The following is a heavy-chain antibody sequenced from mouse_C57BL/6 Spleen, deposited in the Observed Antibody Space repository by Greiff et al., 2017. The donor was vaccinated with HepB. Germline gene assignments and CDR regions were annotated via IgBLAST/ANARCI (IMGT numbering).Heavy chain of an antibody. J-gene: IGHJ2*01. D-gene: IGHD3-2*02. V-gene: IGHV5-16*01. Sequence: EVQLVESEGGLVQPGSSMKLSCTASGFTFSDYYMAWVRQVPEKGLEWVANINYDGSSTYYLDSLKSRFIISRDNAKNILYLQMSSLKSEDTATYYCARKQLRLQSFDYWGQGTTLTVSS. CDR3: ARKQLRLQSFDY. CDR2: INYDGSST. CDR1: GFTFSDYY.